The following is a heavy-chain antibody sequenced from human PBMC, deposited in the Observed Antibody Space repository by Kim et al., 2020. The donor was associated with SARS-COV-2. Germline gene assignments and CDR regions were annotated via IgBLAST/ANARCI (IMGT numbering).Heavy chain of an antibody. CDR3: ARDLYYDILTGPPYHYGMDV. D-gene: IGHD3-9*01. J-gene: IGHJ6*02. CDR2: IIPIVGTA. V-gene: IGHV1-69*13. CDR1: GGTFSSYA. Sequence: SVKVSCKASGGTFSSYAISWVRQAPGQGLEWMGGIIPIVGTANYAQKFQGRVTITADESTSTAYMELSSLRSEDTAVYYCARDLYYDILTGPPYHYGMDVWGQGTTVTVSS.